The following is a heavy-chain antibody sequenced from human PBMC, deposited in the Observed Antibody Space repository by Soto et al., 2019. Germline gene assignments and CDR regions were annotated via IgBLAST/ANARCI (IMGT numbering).Heavy chain of an antibody. CDR1: GFTFSIYS. J-gene: IGHJ4*02. D-gene: IGHD1-7*01. V-gene: IGHV3-48*01. CDR2: ISTSGTTL. Sequence: GGSLRLSCAASGFTFSIYSMNWVRQAPGKGLEWISYISTSGTTLFSADSVKGRFTISRDNARNSLYLQMNSLRADDTAVYYCARDENYQLDYWGQGALVTVSS. CDR3: ARDENYQLDY.